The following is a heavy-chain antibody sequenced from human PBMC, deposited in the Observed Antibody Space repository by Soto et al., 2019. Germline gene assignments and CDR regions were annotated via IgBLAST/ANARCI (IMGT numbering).Heavy chain of an antibody. V-gene: IGHV3-48*03. CDR1: GFTFSSYE. Sequence: GSLRLSCAASGFTFSSYEMNWVRQAPGKGLEWISSISGSGTTNYAESVKGRFTISRDNAHKSLFLEMKDLRVEDTAVYYCARGGIHWGQGTLVTVS. D-gene: IGHD3-16*01. CDR2: ISGSGTT. CDR3: ARGGIH. J-gene: IGHJ4*02.